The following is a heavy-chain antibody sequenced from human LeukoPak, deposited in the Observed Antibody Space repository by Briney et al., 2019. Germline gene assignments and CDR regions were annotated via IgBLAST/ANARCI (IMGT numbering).Heavy chain of an antibody. CDR3: TKLASP. CDR2: INHSGST. CDR1: GGSFSGYY. Sequence: SETLSLTCAVYGGSFSGYYWSWIRQPPGKGLEWIGEINHSGSTNYNPSLKSRVSMSVDTSKNQFSLKLSSVTAADTAVYYCTKLASPWGQGILVTVSS. V-gene: IGHV4-34*01. J-gene: IGHJ5*02.